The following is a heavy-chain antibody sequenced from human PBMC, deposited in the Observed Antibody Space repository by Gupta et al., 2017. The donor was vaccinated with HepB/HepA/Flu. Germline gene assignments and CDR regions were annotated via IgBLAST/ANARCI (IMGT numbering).Heavy chain of an antibody. J-gene: IGHJ6*02. CDR3: ARAEDSTTWYPLDV. V-gene: IGHV1-46*01. D-gene: IGHD2/OR15-2a*01. Sequence: QMQLVQSGAEVKKPGASVKVSCKVSGYSFPSHYMYWVRQAPGQGLEWMGVIHPGAGSTTYAQKFQGRVTMTRDTSTSTVYMELSSLTSEDTAVYYCARAEDSTTWYPLDVWGQGTTVTVSS. CDR1: GYSFPSHY. CDR2: IHPGAGST.